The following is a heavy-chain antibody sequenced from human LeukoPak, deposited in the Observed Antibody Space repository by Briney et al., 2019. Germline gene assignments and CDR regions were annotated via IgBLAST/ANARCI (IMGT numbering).Heavy chain of an antibody. CDR1: GYTFTSYG. J-gene: IGHJ4*02. CDR3: GRDAYSSSYYVY. V-gene: IGHV1-18*01. Sequence: ASVKVSCKASGYTFTSYGISWVRQAPGQGFEWMGWISAYNGNTDYAQKVQGRVTMTTDTSTSTAYMELRSLRYDDTAVYYCGRDAYSSSYYVYWGQGTLVTVSS. CDR2: ISAYNGNT. D-gene: IGHD6-13*01.